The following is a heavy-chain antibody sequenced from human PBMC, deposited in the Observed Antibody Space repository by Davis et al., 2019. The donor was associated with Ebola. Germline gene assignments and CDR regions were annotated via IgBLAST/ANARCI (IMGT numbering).Heavy chain of an antibody. V-gene: IGHV3-15*01. Sequence: GGSLRLSCAASGFTFSNAWMSWVRQAPGKGLEWVGRIKSKTDGGTTDYAAPVKGRFTISRDDSKNTLYLQMNSLKTEDTAVYYCTTDASIRYFDWLLSGDAFDIWGQGTMVTVSS. CDR2: IKSKTDGGTT. CDR3: TTDASIRYFDWLLSGDAFDI. D-gene: IGHD3-9*01. J-gene: IGHJ3*02. CDR1: GFTFSNAW.